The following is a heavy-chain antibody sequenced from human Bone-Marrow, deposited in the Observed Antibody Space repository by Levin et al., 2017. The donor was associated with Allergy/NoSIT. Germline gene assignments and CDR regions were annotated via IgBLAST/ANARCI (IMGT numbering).Heavy chain of an antibody. D-gene: IGHD3-22*01. CDR2: ISYDGSNK. V-gene: IGHV3-30*18. CDR1: GFTFSSYG. Sequence: GESLKISCAASGFTFSSYGMHWVRQAPGKGLEWVAVISYDGSNKYYADSVKGRFTISRDNSKNTLYLQMNSLRAEDTAVYYCAKTLNYYDSSALFDYWGQGTLVTVSS. CDR3: AKTLNYYDSSALFDY. J-gene: IGHJ4*02.